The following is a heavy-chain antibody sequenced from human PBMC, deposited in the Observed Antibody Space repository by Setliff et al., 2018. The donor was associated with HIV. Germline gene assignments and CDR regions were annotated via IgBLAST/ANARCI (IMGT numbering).Heavy chain of an antibody. V-gene: IGHV4-59*11. CDR1: GGSISSHY. D-gene: IGHD3-10*01. CDR3: TNRGGSGTNVGNWFDP. Sequence: SETLSLTCTVSGGSISSHYWSWIRQPPGKGLEWIGYLYHSGSANYNPSLKSRVTISGDTSKNQFSLKLSSVTAADTAVYYCTNRGGSGTNVGNWFDPWGQGTLVTVSS. J-gene: IGHJ5*02. CDR2: LYHSGSA.